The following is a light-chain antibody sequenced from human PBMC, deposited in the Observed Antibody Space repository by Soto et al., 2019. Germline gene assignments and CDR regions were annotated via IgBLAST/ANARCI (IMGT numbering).Light chain of an antibody. CDR2: EVS. V-gene: IGLV2-8*01. CDR1: SSDVGDYNY. Sequence: QSALTQPPSASGSPGQSVTISCTGTSSDVGDYNYVSWYQQHPGKAPKLMIYEVSKRPSGVPDRFSGSKSGTTASLTVSGLQAEDEADYYCSSSAGSLYVFGTGTKLTVL. CDR3: SSSAGSLYV. J-gene: IGLJ1*01.